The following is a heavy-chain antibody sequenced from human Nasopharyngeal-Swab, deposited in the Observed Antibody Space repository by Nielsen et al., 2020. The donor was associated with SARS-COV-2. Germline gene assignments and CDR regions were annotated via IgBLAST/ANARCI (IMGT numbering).Heavy chain of an antibody. J-gene: IGHJ4*02. CDR1: GYTLTELS. CDR3: ARGDTAMATDY. V-gene: IGHV1-24*01. D-gene: IGHD5-18*01. CDR2: FDPEDGET. Sequence: ASVKVSCKVSGYTLTELSMHWVRQAPGKGLEWMGGFDPEDGETIYAQKFQGRVTMTTDTSTSTAYMELRSLRSDDTAVYYCARGDTAMATDYWGQGTLVTVSS.